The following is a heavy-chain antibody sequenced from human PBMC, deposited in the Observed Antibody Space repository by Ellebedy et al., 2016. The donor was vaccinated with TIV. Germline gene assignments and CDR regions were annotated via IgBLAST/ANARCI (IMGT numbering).Heavy chain of an antibody. D-gene: IGHD2-8*01. V-gene: IGHV3-7*03. CDR1: GFTFSSYW. CDR2: IKQDGSDK. Sequence: PGGSLRLSCVASGFTFSSYWMHWVRQAPGKGLEWVASIKQDGSDKRYVDSVKGRFTISRNNPQNTLYLQMNSLRVEDAATYYCAKDNGGWYFFYYGMDVWGHGTTVTVSS. J-gene: IGHJ6*02. CDR3: AKDNGGWYFFYYGMDV.